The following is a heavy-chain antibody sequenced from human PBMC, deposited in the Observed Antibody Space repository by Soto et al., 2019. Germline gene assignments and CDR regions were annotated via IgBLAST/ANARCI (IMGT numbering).Heavy chain of an antibody. J-gene: IGHJ6*02. V-gene: IGHV3-48*02. D-gene: IGHD5-12*01. CDR2: ISSSSSTI. Sequence: LRLSCAASGFTFSSYSMNWVRQAPGKGLEWVSYISSSSSTIYYADSVKGRFTISRDNAKNSLYLQMNSLRDEDTAVYYCVKGDGYNSVLDVWGQGTTVTVSS. CDR3: VKGDGYNSVLDV. CDR1: GFTFSSYS.